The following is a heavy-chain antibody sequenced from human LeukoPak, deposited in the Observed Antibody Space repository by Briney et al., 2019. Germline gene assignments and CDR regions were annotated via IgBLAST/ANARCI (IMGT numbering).Heavy chain of an antibody. CDR1: GGSISSYY. J-gene: IGHJ4*02. V-gene: IGHV4-4*07. CDR2: IYTSGST. CDR3: ARGGYYYDSSGPYYFDY. D-gene: IGHD3-22*01. Sequence: SETLSLTCTVSGGSISSYYWSWIRQPAGKGLEWIGRIYTSGSTNYNPSLKSRVTMSVDTSKNQFSLKLSSVTAADTAVYYCARGGYYYDSSGPYYFDYWVQGTLVTVSS.